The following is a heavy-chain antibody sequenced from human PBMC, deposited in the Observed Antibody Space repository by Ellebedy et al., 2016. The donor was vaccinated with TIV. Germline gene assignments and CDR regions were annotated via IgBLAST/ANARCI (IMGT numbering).Heavy chain of an antibody. CDR3: ARQSHYTSGPDY. D-gene: IGHD6-19*01. Sequence: GGSLRLSXKGSGYSFTSYWIGWVRQMPGKGLEWMGIIYPSDSDSRYSPSFQGQVTISADKSISTAYLQWSSLKASDTAMYYCARQSHYTSGPDYWGQGTLVTVSS. CDR1: GYSFTSYW. J-gene: IGHJ4*02. CDR2: IYPSDSDS. V-gene: IGHV5-51*01.